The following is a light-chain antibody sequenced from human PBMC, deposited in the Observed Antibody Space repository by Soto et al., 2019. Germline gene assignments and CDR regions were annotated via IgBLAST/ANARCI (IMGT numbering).Light chain of an antibody. V-gene: IGKV1-39*01. J-gene: IGKJ5*01. Sequence: DIQMTQSPSSLSASVGERVTITCRASQSISRYVNWYQQKPGKAPTLLISAASSLERGVPSRFSGGGSGTDFTLTITSLQPEDFATYYCQQSYGTPITFGQGTRLEIK. CDR1: QSISRY. CDR2: AAS. CDR3: QQSYGTPIT.